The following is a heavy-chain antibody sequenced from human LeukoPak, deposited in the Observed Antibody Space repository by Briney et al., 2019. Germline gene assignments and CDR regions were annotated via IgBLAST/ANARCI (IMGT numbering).Heavy chain of an antibody. Sequence: GGSLRLSCVASGFTFSSSWMHWVRQAPGKGPVWVSRITSDVTNTAYADSVKGRFTISRDNAKNTLYLQMNSLRAEDTAVYYCVSDRVGPDYWGQGTLVTVSS. D-gene: IGHD1-26*01. V-gene: IGHV3-74*03. J-gene: IGHJ4*02. CDR3: VSDRVGPDY. CDR1: GFTFSSSW. CDR2: ITSDVTNT.